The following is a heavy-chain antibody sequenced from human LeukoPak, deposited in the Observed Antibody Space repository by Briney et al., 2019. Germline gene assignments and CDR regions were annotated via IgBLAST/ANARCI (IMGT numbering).Heavy chain of an antibody. CDR3: ARVSRYFDWLSPTGFDY. CDR2: IYYSGST. V-gene: IGHV4-31*11. Sequence: SGTLSLTCAVSGGSISSGGYYWSWIRQHPGKGLEWIGYIYYSGSTYYNPSLKSRVTISVDTSKNQFSLKLSSVTAADTAVYYCARVSRYFDWLSPTGFDYWGQGTLVTVSS. CDR1: GGSISSGGYY. D-gene: IGHD3-9*01. J-gene: IGHJ4*02.